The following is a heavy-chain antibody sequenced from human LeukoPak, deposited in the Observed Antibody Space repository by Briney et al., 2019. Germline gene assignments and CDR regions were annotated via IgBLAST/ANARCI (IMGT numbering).Heavy chain of an antibody. J-gene: IGHJ4*02. V-gene: IGHV4-59*01. CDR1: GGSISSYY. CDR3: AREQRSQLYYFDN. CDR2: IYYTGST. D-gene: IGHD5-18*01. Sequence: SETLSLTCTVTGGSISSYYWSWIRQPPGKGLEWIGYIYYTGSTNYNPSLKSRVTISVDTSKNQFSLKLSSVTAADTAVYYCAREQRSQLYYFDNGGQGTLVTVSS.